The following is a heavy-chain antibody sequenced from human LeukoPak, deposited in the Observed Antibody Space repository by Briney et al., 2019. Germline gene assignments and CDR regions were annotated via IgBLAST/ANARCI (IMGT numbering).Heavy chain of an antibody. CDR2: ISGSGRST. CDR3: ARDSPYCSGGSCYVDY. J-gene: IGHJ4*02. Sequence: GGSLRLSCAGSGFIFSNSAMSWVRQAPGKGLEWVSVISGSGRSTYYTDSVKGRFTVSRDNSKNTLYLQMNSLRAEDTAVYYCARDSPYCSGGSCYVDYWGQGTLVTVSS. D-gene: IGHD2-15*01. CDR1: GFIFSNSA. V-gene: IGHV3-23*01.